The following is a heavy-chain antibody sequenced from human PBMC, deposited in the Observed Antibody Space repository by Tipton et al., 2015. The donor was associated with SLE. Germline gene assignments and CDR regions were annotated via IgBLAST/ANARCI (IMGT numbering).Heavy chain of an antibody. CDR1: GFTFDDYA. CDR3: ARWGRSSGWYGY. CDR2: ISWNSGSI. V-gene: IGHV3-9*01. D-gene: IGHD6-19*01. Sequence: SLRLSCAASGFTFDDYAMHWVRQAPGKGLEWVSGISWNSGSIGYADSVKGRLTISRDNAKNSLYLQMNSLRAEDTALYYCARWGRSSGWYGYWGQGTLVTVSS. J-gene: IGHJ4*02.